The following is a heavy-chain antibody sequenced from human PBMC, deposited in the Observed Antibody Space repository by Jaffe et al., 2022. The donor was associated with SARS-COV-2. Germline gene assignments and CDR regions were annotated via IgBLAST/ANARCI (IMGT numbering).Heavy chain of an antibody. J-gene: IGHJ4*02. CDR1: GYTFTSYA. CDR3: ARGSRYSGYDPFDY. Sequence: QVQLVQSGAEVKKPGASVKVSCKASGYTFTSYAMHWVRQAPGQRLEWMGWINAGNGNTKYSQKFQGRVTITRDTSASTAYMELSSLRSEDTAVYYCARGSRYSGYDPFDYWGQGTLVTVSS. V-gene: IGHV1-3*01. CDR2: INAGNGNT. D-gene: IGHD5-12*01.